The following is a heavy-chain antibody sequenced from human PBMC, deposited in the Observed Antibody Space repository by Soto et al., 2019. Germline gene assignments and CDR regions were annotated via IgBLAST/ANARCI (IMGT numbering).Heavy chain of an antibody. J-gene: IGHJ6*02. CDR1: GFTFSSYW. V-gene: IGHV3-7*02. CDR3: ARSMVRGVISRYYYGMDV. Sequence: GGSLRLSCAASGFTFSSYWMSWVRQAPGKGLEWVANIKQDGSNKYYADSVKGRFTISRDNSKNTLYLQMNSLRAEDTAVYYCARSMVRGVISRYYYGMDVWGQGTTVTVSS. D-gene: IGHD3-10*01. CDR2: IKQDGSNK.